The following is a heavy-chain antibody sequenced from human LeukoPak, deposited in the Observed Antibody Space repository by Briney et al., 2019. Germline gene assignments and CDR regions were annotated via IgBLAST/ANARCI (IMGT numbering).Heavy chain of an antibody. Sequence: PSETLSLTCTVSGGSISSSSYYWGWIRQPPGKGLEWIGSIYYSGSTYYNPSLKSRVTISVDTSKNQFSLDLSSVTAADTAVYYCARGVSAAHIFYCDYWSQGTLVTVSS. J-gene: IGHJ4*02. D-gene: IGHD2-21*01. CDR1: GGSISSSSYY. CDR3: ARGVSAAHIFYCDY. CDR2: IYYSGST. V-gene: IGHV4-39*07.